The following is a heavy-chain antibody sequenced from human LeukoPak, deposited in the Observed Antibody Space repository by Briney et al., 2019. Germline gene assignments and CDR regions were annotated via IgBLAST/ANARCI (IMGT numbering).Heavy chain of an antibody. CDR2: ITSSGGGT. Sequence: LGGSLRLSCAASGFTLNIYAMSWVRQAPGKGLVWVSSITSSGGGTFYADSVKDRFTISRGNSKNTLYLQMSRLRAEDTAVYYCAKDRPNYHENNGHYYRPNGDYWGQGTLVTVSS. J-gene: IGHJ4*02. D-gene: IGHD3-22*01. CDR1: GFTLNIYA. CDR3: AKDRPNYHENNGHYYRPNGDY. V-gene: IGHV3-23*01.